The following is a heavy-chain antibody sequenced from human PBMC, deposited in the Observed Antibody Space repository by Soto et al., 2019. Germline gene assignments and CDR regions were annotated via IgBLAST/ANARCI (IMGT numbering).Heavy chain of an antibody. J-gene: IGHJ4*02. D-gene: IGHD6-19*01. Sequence: SGPTLVNPTQTLTLTCTFSGFSLSTIGVGVGWIRQPPGKALEWLALIYWDDDKRYSPSLKSRLTITKDTSKNQVVLTMTNMDPADTATYYCANRIRSLSCFEYWGQGSLVSVS. CDR1: GFSLSTIGVG. CDR2: IYWDDDK. V-gene: IGHV2-5*02. CDR3: ANRIRSLSCFEY.